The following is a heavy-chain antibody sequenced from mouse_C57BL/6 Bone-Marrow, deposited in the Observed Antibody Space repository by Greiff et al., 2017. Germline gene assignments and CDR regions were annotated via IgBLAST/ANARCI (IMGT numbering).Heavy chain of an antibody. V-gene: IGHV5-6*01. Sequence: EVHLVESGGDLVKPGGSLKLSCAASGFTFSSYGMSWVRQTPDKRLEWVATISSGGSYTYYPDSVKGRFTISRDNAKNTLYLQMSSLKSEDTAMYYCARPPELYYFDYWGQGTTLTVSS. CDR2: ISSGGSYT. CDR3: ARPPELYYFDY. CDR1: GFTFSSYG. J-gene: IGHJ2*01.